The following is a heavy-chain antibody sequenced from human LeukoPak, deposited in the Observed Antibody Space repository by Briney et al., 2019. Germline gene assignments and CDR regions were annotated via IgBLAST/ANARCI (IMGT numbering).Heavy chain of an antibody. CDR1: GFTFSTYS. CDR2: ISGSGGST. D-gene: IGHD6-13*01. J-gene: IGHJ3*02. Sequence: GGSLRLSCAASGFTFSTYSMSWVRQAPGKGLEWVSAISGSGGSTHYADSVKGRFTISRDNSKNTLYLQRNSLRAEDTAVYYCARAGLAAAGPSGAFDIWGQGTMVTVSS. V-gene: IGHV3-23*01. CDR3: ARAGLAAAGPSGAFDI.